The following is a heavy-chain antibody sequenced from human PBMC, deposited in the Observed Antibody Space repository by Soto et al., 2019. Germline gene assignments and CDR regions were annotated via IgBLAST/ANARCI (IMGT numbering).Heavy chain of an antibody. D-gene: IGHD1-1*01. CDR1: RDSASTITAA. J-gene: IGHJ6*02. CDR2: TYYRSKWYN. CDR3: AREWNGLGGMDV. V-gene: IGHV6-1*01. Sequence: PSQTLSLTCATSRDSASTITAAWHWIRQSPSRGLEWLGRTYYRSKWYNDYAVSVKSRITINPDTSKNQFSLQLNSVTPEDTAVYYCAREWNGLGGMDVWGQGTTVTVSS.